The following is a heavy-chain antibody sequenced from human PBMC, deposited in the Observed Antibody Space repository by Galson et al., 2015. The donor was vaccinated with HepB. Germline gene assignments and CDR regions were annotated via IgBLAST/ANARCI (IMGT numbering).Heavy chain of an antibody. Sequence: SLRLSCAASGFTFSNYGMHWVRQAPGKGLEWVAVTSYDGRNRYYADSVKGRFTIYRDNRQNSVYLQMNSLRAEDTAIYYCARDASEWSRDYWGQGTLVTVSA. D-gene: IGHD3-3*01. CDR2: TSYDGRNR. J-gene: IGHJ4*02. CDR3: ARDASEWSRDY. CDR1: GFTFSNYG. V-gene: IGHV3-30*03.